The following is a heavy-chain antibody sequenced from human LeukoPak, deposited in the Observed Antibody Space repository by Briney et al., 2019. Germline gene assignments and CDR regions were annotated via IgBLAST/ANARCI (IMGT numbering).Heavy chain of an antibody. CDR1: GFTFSSYE. D-gene: IGHD5-12*01. J-gene: IGHJ4*02. V-gene: IGHV3-48*03. CDR2: ISSSGSTI. CDR3: AREVVATGLDY. Sequence: GGSLRLSCAASGFTFSSYEMNWVRQAPGKGLEWVSYISSSGSTIYYADSVKGRFTISRDNAKNSLYLQMNSLRAEDTAVYYCAREVVATGLDYWGQGALVTVSS.